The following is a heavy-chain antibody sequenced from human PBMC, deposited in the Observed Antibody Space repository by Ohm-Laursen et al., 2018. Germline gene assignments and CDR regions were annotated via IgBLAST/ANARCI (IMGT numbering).Heavy chain of an antibody. D-gene: IGHD3-22*01. Sequence: SLRLSCAAPGFTFNNYNMNWVRQAPGKGLEWVSSMTSSGSVMPYLDSVKGRFTISRDNAKNSLYLQMNSLRAEDTAVYYCARGDISGYWYFDLWGRGTLVTVSS. CDR3: ARGDISGYWYFDL. J-gene: IGHJ2*01. CDR2: MTSSGSVM. CDR1: GFTFNNYN. V-gene: IGHV3-21*01.